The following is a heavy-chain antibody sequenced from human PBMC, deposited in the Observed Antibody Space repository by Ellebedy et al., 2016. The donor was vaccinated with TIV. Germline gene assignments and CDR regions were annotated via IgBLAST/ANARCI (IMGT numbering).Heavy chain of an antibody. CDR2: VYHSGDP. D-gene: IGHD1/OR15-1a*01. J-gene: IGHJ3*01. CDR1: VGSIRTNNW. Sequence: MPSETLSLTCAVSVGSIRTNNWWSWVRLSPTKDLDWIGAVYHSGDPYYNPSLKSRVTMSVDTSTNQFYLRLTSVTAADTAVYYCARQSHPYQTRTDAFDVWGQGTMVTDSS. CDR3: ARQSHPYQTRTDAFDV. V-gene: IGHV4-4*02.